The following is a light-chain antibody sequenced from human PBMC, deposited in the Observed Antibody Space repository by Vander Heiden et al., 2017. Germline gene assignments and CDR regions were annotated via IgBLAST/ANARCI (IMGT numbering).Light chain of an antibody. Sequence: QSVLTQPPSVSGAPGQRATISCTGSTSNIGAGYDVHWYQHLPGTAPQLLIYGNNNRPTGVPGRFSGSKSGTSASLAITGLQAEDETDYYCQSFDSSLSAYVFGAGTKVTVL. J-gene: IGLJ1*01. V-gene: IGLV1-40*01. CDR1: TSNIGAGYD. CDR3: QSFDSSLSAYV. CDR2: GNN.